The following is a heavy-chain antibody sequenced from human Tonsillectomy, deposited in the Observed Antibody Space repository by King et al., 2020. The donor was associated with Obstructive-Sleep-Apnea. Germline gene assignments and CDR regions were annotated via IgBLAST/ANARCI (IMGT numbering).Heavy chain of an antibody. V-gene: IGHV3-74*01. D-gene: IGHD4-17*01. CDR1: GLTFSSYW. Sequence: VQLVESGGALVQPGGSLRLSWSASGLTFSSYWMHWVRQAPGKGLVWGSRINPVGSVAIYADSGKGRFTISRDNAKNTLYLQMNDLRPGDTARYYCARPTVTLEYWGQGSQVTVSS. CDR3: ARPTVTLEY. J-gene: IGHJ4*02. CDR2: INPVGSVA.